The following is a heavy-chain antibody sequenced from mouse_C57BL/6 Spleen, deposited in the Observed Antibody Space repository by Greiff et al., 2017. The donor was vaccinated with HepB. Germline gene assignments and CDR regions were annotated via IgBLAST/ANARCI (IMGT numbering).Heavy chain of an antibody. V-gene: IGHV1-18*01. CDR3: ARSDYGYDVGNYYAMDY. D-gene: IGHD2-2*01. J-gene: IGHJ4*01. Sequence: EVQLQQSGPELVKPGASVKIPCKASGYTFTDYNMDWVKQSHGKSLEWIGDINPNNGGTIYNQKFKGKATLTVDKSSSTAYMELRSLTSEDTAVYYCARSDYGYDVGNYYAMDYWGQGTSVTVSS. CDR1: GYTFTDYN. CDR2: INPNNGGT.